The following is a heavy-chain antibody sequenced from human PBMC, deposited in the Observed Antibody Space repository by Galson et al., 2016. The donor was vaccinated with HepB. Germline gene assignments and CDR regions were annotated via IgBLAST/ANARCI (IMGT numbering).Heavy chain of an antibody. CDR2: VYYSGSA. J-gene: IGHJ2*01. Sequence: LSLTCPASGGSISSGNSYWRCLRQLPGKGLAWFGHVYYSGSAYPNPSLKSRAYISIDTSKNQFFLKLTSVTAADTALYYCASSVREFTYHYFELWVRATLVSVSS. CDR1: GGSISSGNSY. V-gene: IGHV4-31*03. CDR3: ASSVREFTYHYFEL. D-gene: IGHD3-10*01.